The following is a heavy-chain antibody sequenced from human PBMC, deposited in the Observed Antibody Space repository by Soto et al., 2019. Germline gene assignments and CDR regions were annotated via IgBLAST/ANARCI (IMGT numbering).Heavy chain of an antibody. J-gene: IGHJ6*02. CDR2: ISAYNGNT. Sequence: ASVKVSGKASGYTFTSYGISWVRQAPGQGLEWMGWISAYNGNTNYAQKLQGRVTMTTDTSTSTAYMELRSLRSDDTAVYYCARDRYYDFWSGYSLNYYYYGMDVWGQGTTVTVSS. V-gene: IGHV1-18*01. CDR1: GYTFTSYG. D-gene: IGHD3-3*01. CDR3: ARDRYYDFWSGYSLNYYYYGMDV.